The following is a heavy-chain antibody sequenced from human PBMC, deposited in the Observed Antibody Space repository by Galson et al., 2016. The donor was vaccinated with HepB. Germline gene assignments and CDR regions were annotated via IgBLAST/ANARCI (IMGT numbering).Heavy chain of an antibody. V-gene: IGHV4-59*01. D-gene: IGHD3-9*01. Sequence: ETLSPTCTVSGGSMSTYYWCWIRQPPGKGLEWIGFSYYRGSTNCNPSLKSRVTISVDTSKNPFSLKLSSVTAADTAVYFCARSALDYDISAGYYRPLAMDVWGQGTTVTVSS. CDR1: GGSMSTYY. CDR3: ARSALDYDISAGYYRPLAMDV. CDR2: SYYRGST. J-gene: IGHJ6*02.